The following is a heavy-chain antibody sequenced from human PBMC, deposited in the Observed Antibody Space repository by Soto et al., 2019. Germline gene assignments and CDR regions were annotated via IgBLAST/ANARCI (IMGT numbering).Heavy chain of an antibody. CDR2: ISSSGGST. Sequence: GGSHRLSSAASGFPFSNYAMTWVRQAPGKGLEWVSGISSSGGSTFYAGSVKGRFAISRDNSRNTLYLQMNGLRAEDTAVYYCALRYCSRTTCPPLNSYFYMDVWGKGTTVTVSS. V-gene: IGHV3-23*01. D-gene: IGHD2-2*01. CDR1: GFPFSNYA. J-gene: IGHJ6*03. CDR3: ALRYCSRTTCPPLNSYFYMDV.